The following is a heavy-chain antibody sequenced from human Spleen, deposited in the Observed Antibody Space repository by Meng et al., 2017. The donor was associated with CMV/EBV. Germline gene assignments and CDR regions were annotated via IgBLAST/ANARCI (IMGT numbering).Heavy chain of an antibody. D-gene: IGHD2-15*01. CDR1: GFKFSIYW. CDR3: ARDGLDHKSIVVIMDV. CDR2: ISSDGSTT. Sequence: GESLKISCAAAGFKFSIYWIHWVRQVPGKGLVWVSRISSDGSTTAYADPVKGRFTISRDNAKSTLYLEMNSLRDEDTAVYYCARDGLDHKSIVVIMDVWGQGTTVTVSS. J-gene: IGHJ6*02. V-gene: IGHV3-74*01.